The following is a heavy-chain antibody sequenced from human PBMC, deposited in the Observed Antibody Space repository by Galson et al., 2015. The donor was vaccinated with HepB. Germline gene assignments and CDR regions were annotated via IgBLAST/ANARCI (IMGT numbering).Heavy chain of an antibody. D-gene: IGHD4-23*01. CDR2: IYSDGST. CDR3: ARVNGYGGNSGIDY. CDR1: GFTVSSNY. V-gene: IGHV3-53*01. J-gene: IGHJ4*02. Sequence: SLRLSCAASGFTVSSNYMSWVRQAPGKGLEWVSVIYSDGSTYYADSVKGRFTISRDNSKNTLYLQMNSLRAEDTAVYYCARVNGYGGNSGIDYWGQGTLVTVSS.